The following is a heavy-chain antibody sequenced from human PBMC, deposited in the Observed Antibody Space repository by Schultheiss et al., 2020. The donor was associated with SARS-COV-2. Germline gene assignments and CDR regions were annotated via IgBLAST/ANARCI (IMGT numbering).Heavy chain of an antibody. CDR3: ARDRPGPSWGSSAHRDWYFDL. Sequence: SETLSLTCAVSGGSISSSNWWSWVRQPPGKGLEWIGEINHSGSTNYNPSLKSRVTISVDTSKNQFSLKLRSVTAADTAVYYCARDRPGPSWGSSAHRDWYFDLWGRGTLVTVSS. D-gene: IGHD6-13*01. CDR2: INHSGST. J-gene: IGHJ2*01. V-gene: IGHV4-4*02. CDR1: GGSISSSNW.